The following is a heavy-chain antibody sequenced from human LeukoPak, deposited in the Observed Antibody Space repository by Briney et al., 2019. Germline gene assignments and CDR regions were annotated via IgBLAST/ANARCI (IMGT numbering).Heavy chain of an antibody. CDR3: ETTTGGPNIYYFDY. V-gene: IGHV5-51*01. J-gene: IGHJ4*02. CDR2: IYPGDSDT. Sequence: GGSLKISFKASGYSFTSNWIGWVRQKPGKGLEWMGIIYPGDSDTRYSPSFQGQVTISADKSISTPYLQWSSLKASATAMYYCETTTGGPNIYYFDYWGQGTLVTVSS. CDR1: GYSFTSNW. D-gene: IGHD3-16*01.